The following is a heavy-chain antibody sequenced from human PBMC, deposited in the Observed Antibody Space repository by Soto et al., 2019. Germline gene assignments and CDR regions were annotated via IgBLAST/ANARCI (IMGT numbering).Heavy chain of an antibody. Sequence: PGESLKISCKGSGYSFTSYWIGWVRQMPGKGLEWMGIIYPGDSDTRYSPSFQGQVTISADKSISTAYLQWSSLKASDTAMYYCARFPMVRGVTSPLNYWGQGTLVTV. CDR1: GYSFTSYW. J-gene: IGHJ4*02. V-gene: IGHV5-51*01. CDR2: IYPGDSDT. D-gene: IGHD3-10*01. CDR3: ARFPMVRGVTSPLNY.